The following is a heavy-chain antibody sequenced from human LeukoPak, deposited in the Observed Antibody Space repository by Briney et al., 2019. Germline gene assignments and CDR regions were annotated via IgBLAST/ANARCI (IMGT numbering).Heavy chain of an antibody. CDR2: IKSKTDGGTT. CDR3: TTSLYRSGWYGFDY. Sequence: GGSLRLSCAASGFTFSNAWMSWVRQAPGKGLEWVGRIKSKTDGGTTDYAAPVKGRFTISRDDSKSTLYLQMNSLKTEDTAVYYCTTSLYRSGWYGFDYWGQGTLVTVSS. J-gene: IGHJ4*02. CDR1: GFTFSNAW. D-gene: IGHD6-19*01. V-gene: IGHV3-15*01.